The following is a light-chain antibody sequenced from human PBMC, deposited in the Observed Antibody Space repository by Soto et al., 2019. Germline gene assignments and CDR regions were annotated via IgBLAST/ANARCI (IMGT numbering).Light chain of an antibody. CDR3: SSYTSSSTL. Sequence: QSVLTQPASVSGSPGQSITISCTGTSSDVGGYNYVSWYQQHPGKANKLMIYDVSNRPSGVSNRFSGSKSGNTASLTIFGLQAEDEADYYCSSYTSSSTLFGTGTKVTVL. J-gene: IGLJ1*01. CDR2: DVS. V-gene: IGLV2-14*01. CDR1: SSDVGGYNY.